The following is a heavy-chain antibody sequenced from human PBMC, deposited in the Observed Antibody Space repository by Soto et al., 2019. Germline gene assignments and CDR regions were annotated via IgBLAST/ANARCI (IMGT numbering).Heavy chain of an antibody. CDR1: GFTFNNYA. CDR2: ISGSDDST. V-gene: IGHV3-23*01. CDR3: VKDWTGNTCPCMDV. J-gene: IGHJ6*01. Sequence: EVQLLESGGGLVQPGGSLRLSCAASGFTFNNYAMTWVRQAPGKGLEWVSTISGSDDSTYYADSVKGRLTISRDNSKNALNLQMSSLRAEDTALYYCVKDWTGNTCPCMDVWGQGTTVTVSS. D-gene: IGHD2-8*02.